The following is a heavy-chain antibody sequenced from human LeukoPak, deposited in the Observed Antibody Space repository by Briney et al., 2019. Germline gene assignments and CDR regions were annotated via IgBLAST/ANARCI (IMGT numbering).Heavy chain of an antibody. D-gene: IGHD3-9*01. CDR1: GYTFTGYY. Sequence: ASVKVSCKASGYTFTGYYMHWVRQAPGQGLEWMGWINPNSGGTNYAQKFQGWVTMTRDTSISTAYMELRSLRSDDTAVYYCARDQGYYDILTGFTGDYWGQGTLVTVSS. CDR2: INPNSGGT. CDR3: ARDQGYYDILTGFTGDY. J-gene: IGHJ4*02. V-gene: IGHV1-2*04.